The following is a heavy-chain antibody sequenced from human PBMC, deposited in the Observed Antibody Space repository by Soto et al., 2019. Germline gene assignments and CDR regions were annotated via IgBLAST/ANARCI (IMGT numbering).Heavy chain of an antibody. CDR3: ARDHYSSGYYYDY. J-gene: IGHJ4*02. V-gene: IGHV1-2*04. CDR2: ISPNSGDT. Sequence: QVQLVQSGAEVKKPGASVKVSCKASGYTFTAYYIHWVRQAPGQGLEWMGWISPNSGDTNYAQKFQGWVTMTRDTSISTAYMELSRLRSDDTAVYYCARDHYSSGYYYDYWGQGTLVTVSS. CDR1: GYTFTAYY. D-gene: IGHD3-22*01.